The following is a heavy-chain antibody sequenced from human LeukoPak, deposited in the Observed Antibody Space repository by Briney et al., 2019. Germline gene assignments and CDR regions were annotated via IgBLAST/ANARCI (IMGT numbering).Heavy chain of an antibody. CDR1: GYSFTSCW. D-gene: IGHD3-22*01. V-gene: IGHV5-51*01. CDR2: IYPGVSDT. J-gene: IGHJ4*02. CDR3: ARHGMEDYYDSSGYIDY. Sequence: GESLKISCKGSGYSFTSCWIGWVRQMPGKGLEWMGIIYPGVSDTRYSPSFQGQVTISADKSISTAYLQWSSLKASDTAMYYCARHGMEDYYDSSGYIDYWGQGTLVTVSS.